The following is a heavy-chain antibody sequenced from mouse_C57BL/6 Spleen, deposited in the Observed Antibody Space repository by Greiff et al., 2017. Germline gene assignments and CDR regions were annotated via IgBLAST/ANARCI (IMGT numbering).Heavy chain of an antibody. CDR1: GDSFTGYY. Sequence: DVQLQESGPELVKPGASVKISCKASGDSFTGYYMNWVKQSPEKSLEWIGEINPSTGGTTYKQKFKAKATLTIDKSSSTAYMQLKSLTSEDSAVYYCARGDNWGQGTTLTVSS. CDR2: INPSTGGT. J-gene: IGHJ2*01. CDR3: ARGDN. V-gene: IGHV1-42*01.